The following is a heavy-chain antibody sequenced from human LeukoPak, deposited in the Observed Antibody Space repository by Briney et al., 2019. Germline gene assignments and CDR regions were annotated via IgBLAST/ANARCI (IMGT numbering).Heavy chain of an antibody. V-gene: IGHV3-74*01. Sequence: RTGVSLRLSCAASGFSFSTHWMHWVRQAPGKGLVCVAQINSDGSRTSYADSVKGRFTISRDNAKNTLYLEMISLRAEDTAVYYCGSLTVVAGDHWGQGTLVTVSS. CDR1: GFSFSTHW. CDR2: INSDGSRT. J-gene: IGHJ4*02. D-gene: IGHD3-22*01. CDR3: GSLTVVAGDH.